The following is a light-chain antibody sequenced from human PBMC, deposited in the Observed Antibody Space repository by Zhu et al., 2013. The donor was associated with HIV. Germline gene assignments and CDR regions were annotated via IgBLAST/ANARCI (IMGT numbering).Light chain of an antibody. CDR1: QSVNNN. CDR3: QQYKRWPPIT. Sequence: EIVMTQSPATLSVSPGQGATLSCRASQSVNNNLAWYQQKPGQAPRLLIYATSRRATGIPARFSGSGSGTDFSLTISSLQSEDSAVYYCQQYKRWPPITFGQGTRLEIK. CDR2: ATS. J-gene: IGKJ5*01. V-gene: IGKV3-15*01.